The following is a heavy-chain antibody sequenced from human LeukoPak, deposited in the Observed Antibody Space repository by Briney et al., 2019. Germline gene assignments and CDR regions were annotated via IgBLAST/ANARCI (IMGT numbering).Heavy chain of an antibody. D-gene: IGHD1-26*01. V-gene: IGHV4-39*01. CDR1: GGCISSSSYY. CDR2: IYYSGST. Sequence: SETLSLSCSVSGGCISSSSYYWGWIRQPPGKGLEWIGRIYYSGSTYYNPSLKSRVTISVDTSKNQFSLKLSSVTAADTAVYYCARQGGEYEWELLPSDNWFDPWGQGTLVTVSS. J-gene: IGHJ5*02. CDR3: ARQGGEYEWELLPSDNWFDP.